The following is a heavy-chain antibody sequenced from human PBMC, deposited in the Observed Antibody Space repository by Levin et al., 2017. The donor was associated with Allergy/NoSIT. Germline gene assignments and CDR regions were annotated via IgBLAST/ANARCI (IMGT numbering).Heavy chain of an antibody. V-gene: IGHV1-69*02. CDR3: ARTFYGGNSYFDY. J-gene: IGHJ4*02. CDR1: GGTFSSYT. Sequence: ASVKVSCKASGGTFSSYTISWVRQAPGQGLEWMGRIIPILGIANYAQKFQGRVTITADKSTSTAYMELSSLRSEDTAVYYCARTFYGGNSYFDYWGQGTLVTVSS. D-gene: IGHD4-23*01. CDR2: IIPILGIA.